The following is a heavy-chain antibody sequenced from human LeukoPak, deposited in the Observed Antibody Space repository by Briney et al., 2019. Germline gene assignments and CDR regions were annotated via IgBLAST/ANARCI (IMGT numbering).Heavy chain of an antibody. CDR2: TYYSGST. Sequence: SQTLSLTCTVSGLSLSSGDYYWTWTPLPPGKGLEWFGYTYYSGSTYYNPSLKSRITISVDSSKNQFSLILRSVTAADTAVYYCARGVGSSWYGDWGQGTLVTVSS. CDR3: ARGVGSSWYGD. CDR1: GLSLSSGDYY. D-gene: IGHD6-13*01. J-gene: IGHJ4*02. V-gene: IGHV4-30-4*01.